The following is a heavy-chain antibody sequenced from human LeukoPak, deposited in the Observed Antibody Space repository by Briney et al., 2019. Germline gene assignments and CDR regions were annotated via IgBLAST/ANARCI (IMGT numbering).Heavy chain of an antibody. CDR1: GYRFTSYG. CDR2: IYPGDSDT. D-gene: IGHD6-19*01. CDR3: ARHKSSGWFDAFDI. Sequence: PGESLKISWKGSGYRFTSYGIGWVRQMPGKGLEWMGIIYPGDSDTRYSPSFQGQVTIPADKSISTAYLQWSSLKASDTAMYYCARHKSSGWFDAFDIWGQGTMVTVSS. V-gene: IGHV5-51*01. J-gene: IGHJ3*02.